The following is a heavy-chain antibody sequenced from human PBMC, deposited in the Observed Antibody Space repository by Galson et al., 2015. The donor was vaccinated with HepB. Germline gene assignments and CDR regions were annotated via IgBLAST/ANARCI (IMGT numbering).Heavy chain of an antibody. CDR1: GFTSSNAW. D-gene: IGHD1-26*01. J-gene: IGHJ4*02. V-gene: IGHV3-15*01. Sequence: SLRLSCAASGFTSSNAWMSWVRQAPGKGLEWVGRIKSKTDGGTTDYAAPVKGRFTISRDDSKNTLYLQMNSLKTEDTAVYYCTTGVVGATTYPFDYWGQGTLVTVSS. CDR3: TTGVVGATTYPFDY. CDR2: IKSKTDGGTT.